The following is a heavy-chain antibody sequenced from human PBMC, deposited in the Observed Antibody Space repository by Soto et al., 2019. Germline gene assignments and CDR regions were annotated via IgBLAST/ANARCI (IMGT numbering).Heavy chain of an antibody. J-gene: IGHJ4*01. V-gene: IGHV5-51*01. CDR2: MYPGDSDT. CDR1: GYDFNTNW. Sequence: PGDSLKISCRGSGYDFNTNWFGWVRQLPGKGLEWVGIMYPGDSDTRYNPSLQGHVTLSADVTVSTAFLQWRSLKTSDTGMYFCARLPRDCNKTSCYYADHWGHGTQVTVSS. D-gene: IGHD2-2*01. CDR3: ARLPRDCNKTSCYYADH.